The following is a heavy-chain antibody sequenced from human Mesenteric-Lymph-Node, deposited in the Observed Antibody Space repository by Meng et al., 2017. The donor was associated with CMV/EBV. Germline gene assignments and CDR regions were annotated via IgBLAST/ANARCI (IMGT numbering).Heavy chain of an antibody. CDR3: AKDVKGYDFWSGYYPRTQYYFDY. CDR2: IRYDGSNK. D-gene: IGHD3-3*01. V-gene: IGHV3-30*02. J-gene: IGHJ4*02. CDR1: GFTFSSYD. Sequence: LSLTCAASGFTFSSYDMHWVRQAPGKGLEWVAFIRYDGSNKYYADSVKGRFTISRDNSKNTLYLQMNSLRAEDTAVYYCAKDVKGYDFWSGYYPRTQYYFDYWGQGTLVTVSS.